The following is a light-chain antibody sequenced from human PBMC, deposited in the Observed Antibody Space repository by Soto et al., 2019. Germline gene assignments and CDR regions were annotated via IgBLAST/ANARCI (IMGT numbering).Light chain of an antibody. CDR3: AAWDDSLNGGV. CDR2: SNN. CDR1: SSNIGSNT. Sequence: QAVVTQPPSASGTPGQRVTISCSGSSSNIGSNTVNWYQQLPGTAPKLLIYSNNQRPSGVPYRFSGSKSGTSASLAISGLQSEDEADYYCAAWDDSLNGGVFGGGTKLTVL. V-gene: IGLV1-44*01. J-gene: IGLJ2*01.